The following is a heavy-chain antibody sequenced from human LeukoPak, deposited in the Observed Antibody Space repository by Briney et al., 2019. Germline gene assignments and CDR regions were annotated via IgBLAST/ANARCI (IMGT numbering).Heavy chain of an antibody. J-gene: IGHJ4*02. CDR3: ARGRRGSKHTYSSSWEVFDY. CDR1: GGTFSSYA. V-gene: IGHV1-69*04. D-gene: IGHD6-13*01. Sequence: SVKVFCKASGGTFSSYAISWVRQAPGQGLEWMGRIIPILGIANYAQKFQGRVTITTDESTSTAYMELSSLRSEDTAVYYCARGRRGSKHTYSSSWEVFDYWGQGTLVTVSS. CDR2: IIPILGIA.